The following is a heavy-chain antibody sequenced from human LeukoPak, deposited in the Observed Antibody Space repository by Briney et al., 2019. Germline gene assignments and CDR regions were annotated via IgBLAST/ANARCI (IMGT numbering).Heavy chain of an antibody. CDR2: INPNSGGT. D-gene: IGHD2-2*02. CDR1: GYTFTGYY. J-gene: IGHJ4*02. Sequence: ASVKVSCKASGYTFTGYYMHWVRQAPGQGLEWMGWINPNSGGTNYAQKFQGRVTITADESTSTAYMELSSLRSEDTAVYYCARGYCSSTSCYRFDYWGQGTLVTVSS. CDR3: ARGYCSSTSCYRFDY. V-gene: IGHV1-2*02.